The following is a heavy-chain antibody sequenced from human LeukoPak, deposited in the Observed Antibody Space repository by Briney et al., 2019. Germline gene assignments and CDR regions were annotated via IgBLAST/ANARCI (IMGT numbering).Heavy chain of an antibody. CDR3: AVRYGGYEGGDY. CDR1: GGTFSSYA. D-gene: IGHD5-12*01. V-gene: IGHV1-69*05. Sequence: ASVKVSCKASGGTFSSYAISWVRQAPGQGLEWMGRIIPIFGTANYAQKFQGRVTITTDESTSTAYTELSSLRSEDTAVYYCAVRYGGYEGGDYWGQGTLVTVSS. J-gene: IGHJ4*02. CDR2: IIPIFGTA.